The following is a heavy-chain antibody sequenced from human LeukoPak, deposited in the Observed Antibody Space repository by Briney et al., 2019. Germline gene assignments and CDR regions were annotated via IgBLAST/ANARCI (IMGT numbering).Heavy chain of an antibody. CDR2: ISGSGGST. V-gene: IGHV3-23*01. J-gene: IGHJ3*02. D-gene: IGHD1-26*01. CDR3: AKDRPSGIVGATRDAFDI. Sequence: GGSLRLSCAASGFTFSSYAMSWVRQAPGKGLEWVSAISGSGGSTYYADSVKGRFTISRDNSKNTLYLQMNSLRAEDTAVYYCAKDRPSGIVGATRDAFDIWGQGTMVTVSS. CDR1: GFTFSSYA.